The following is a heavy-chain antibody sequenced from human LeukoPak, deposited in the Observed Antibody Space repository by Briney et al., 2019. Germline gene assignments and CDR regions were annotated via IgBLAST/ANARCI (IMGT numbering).Heavy chain of an antibody. Sequence: ASVKVSCKASGYTFTGYYMHWVRQAPGQGLGWMGWINPNSGGTNYAQKFQGRVTMTRDTSISTAYMELSRLRSDDTAVYYCARDSLSSYYDSSGPDPLDIWGQGTMVTVSS. V-gene: IGHV1-2*02. D-gene: IGHD3-22*01. J-gene: IGHJ3*02. CDR1: GYTFTGYY. CDR2: INPNSGGT. CDR3: ARDSLSSYYDSSGPDPLDI.